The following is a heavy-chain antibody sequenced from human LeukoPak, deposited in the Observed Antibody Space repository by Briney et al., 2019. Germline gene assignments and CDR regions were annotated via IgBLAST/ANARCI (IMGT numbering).Heavy chain of an antibody. Sequence: KASETLSFTCAVSGYSINNVYQWAWIRQSPGRGLGWIVRIYHNGGAPHNPSLRSRVVISVDTSNNQFSLRLSSVTVADTAVYYCARDPRWLTPDCTSTSCYENYFDPWGRGTLVTVSS. CDR1: GYSINNVYQ. CDR3: ARDPRWLTPDCTSTSCYENYFDP. J-gene: IGHJ5*02. V-gene: IGHV4-38-2*02. D-gene: IGHD2-2*01. CDR2: IYHNGGA.